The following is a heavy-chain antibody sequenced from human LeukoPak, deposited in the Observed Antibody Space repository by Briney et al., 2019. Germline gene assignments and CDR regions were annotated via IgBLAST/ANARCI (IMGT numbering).Heavy chain of an antibody. V-gene: IGHV4-61*02. CDR1: GGSISSSSYY. CDR2: IYTSGST. CDR3: ASTKWEVYGNPMDY. D-gene: IGHD4-17*01. Sequence: SETLSLTCTVSGGSISSSSYYWSWVRRPAGKGLEWIGRIYTSGSTNYNPSLKSRVTISVDTSNNQFSLKLSSVTAADTAVYYCASTKWEVYGNPMDYWGQGTLVTVSS. J-gene: IGHJ4*02.